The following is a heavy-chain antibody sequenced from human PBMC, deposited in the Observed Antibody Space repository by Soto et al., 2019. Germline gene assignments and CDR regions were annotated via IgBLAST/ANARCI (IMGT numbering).Heavy chain of an antibody. V-gene: IGHV3-23*01. D-gene: IGHD1-1*01. CDR1: VFTFITHS. CDR2: FSGSGGNI. CDR3: AKDPKWKVGNLDMEV. J-gene: IGHJ6*01. Sequence: PVVSLRLSCLSSVFTFITHSISLFLQVPVKGLEWVSTFSGSGGNIYYGESVKGRFTISRDDPKNTLYLDMNSLRVEDTAVYYCAKDPKWKVGNLDMEVWGQRNTVNVSS.